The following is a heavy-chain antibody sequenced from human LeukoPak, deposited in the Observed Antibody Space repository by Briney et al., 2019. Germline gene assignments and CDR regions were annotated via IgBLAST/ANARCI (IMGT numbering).Heavy chain of an antibody. D-gene: IGHD4-17*01. J-gene: IGHJ4*02. CDR3: AKSLNDYVPNFDY. Sequence: GRSLRLSCAASGFTFSSYAMHWVRQAPGKGLEWVAVISYDGSNKYYADSVKGRFTISRDNSKNTLYLQMNSLRAEDTAVYYCAKSLNDYVPNFDYWGQGTLVTVSS. CDR2: ISYDGSNK. CDR1: GFTFSSYA. V-gene: IGHV3-30-3*02.